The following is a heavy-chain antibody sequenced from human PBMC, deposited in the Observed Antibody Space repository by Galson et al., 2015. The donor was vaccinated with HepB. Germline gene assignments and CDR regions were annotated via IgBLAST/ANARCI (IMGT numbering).Heavy chain of an antibody. J-gene: IGHJ6*02. CDR2: ISWNSGTI. V-gene: IGHV3-9*01. CDR1: GFTVDDYA. CDR3: AKDMGGGSYLMTYYYYYGMDV. D-gene: IGHD2-15*01. Sequence: SLRLSCAASGFTVDDYAMHWVRQAPGKGLGWVSGISWNSGTIGYADSVKGRFTISRDNAKNSLFLQMNSLRAEDTALYYCAKDMGGGSYLMTYYYYYGMDVWGQGTTVTVSS.